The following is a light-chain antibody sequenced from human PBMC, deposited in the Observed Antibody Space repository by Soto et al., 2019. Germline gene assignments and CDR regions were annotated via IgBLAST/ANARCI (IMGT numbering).Light chain of an antibody. V-gene: IGKV3-11*01. Sequence: EIVLTQSPATLSLSPGERATLSCRASQSVSSYLAWYQQKPGQAPRLLIYDASNRATGIPARFSGSGSGIDFTLTISSLEPEDFAVYYCQQRSNWPPWTFGQGTKLEIK. J-gene: IGKJ2*02. CDR1: QSVSSY. CDR3: QQRSNWPPWT. CDR2: DAS.